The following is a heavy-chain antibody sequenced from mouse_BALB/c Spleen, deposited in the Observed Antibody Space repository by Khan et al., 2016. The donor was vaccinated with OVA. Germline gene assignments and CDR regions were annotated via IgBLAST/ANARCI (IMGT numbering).Heavy chain of an antibody. J-gene: IGHJ2*01. D-gene: IGHD1-1*01. CDR2: INPSTAYT. CDR1: GYTFTTFW. Sequence: QVRLQQSGAELAKPGASVKMSCKASGYTFTTFWMHWVKQRPGQGLEWIGYINPSTAYTEYNQKFKDKATLTADKSSSTAYMQLSSLTSEDSAVYYCARVGYYYGSTDVYWGQGTTLTVSS. V-gene: IGHV1-7*01. CDR3: ARVGYYYGSTDVY.